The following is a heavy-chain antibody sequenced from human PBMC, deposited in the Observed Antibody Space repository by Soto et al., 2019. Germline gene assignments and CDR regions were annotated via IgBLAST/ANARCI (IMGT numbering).Heavy chain of an antibody. CDR1: GGSISSGGYY. CDR2: IYYSGST. V-gene: IGHV4-31*03. J-gene: IGHJ4*02. D-gene: IGHD3-16*01. CDR3: VSGGVIGTLDY. Sequence: PSETLSLTCTVSGGSISSGGYYWSWIRQHPGKGLEWIGYIYYSGSTYYNPSLKSRVTISVDTSKNQFSLKLSSVTAADTAVYYCVSGGVIGTLDYWGQGTLVTVSS.